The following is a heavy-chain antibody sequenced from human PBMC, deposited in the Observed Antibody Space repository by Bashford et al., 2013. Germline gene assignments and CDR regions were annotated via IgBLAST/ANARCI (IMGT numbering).Heavy chain of an antibody. Sequence: WIRQPPGKGLEWIGYIYYSGSTSYNPSLKSRVTISVETSKSQFSLELSSVTAADTAVYYCARGNDILTGSNYYYYGMGRLGPRGPR. CDR3: ARGNDILTGSNYYYYGMGR. CDR2: IYYSGST. D-gene: IGHD3-9*01. V-gene: IGHV4-31*02. J-gene: IGHJ6*02.